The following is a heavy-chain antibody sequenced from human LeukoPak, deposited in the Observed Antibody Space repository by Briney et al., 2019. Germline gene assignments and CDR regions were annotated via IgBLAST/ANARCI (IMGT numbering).Heavy chain of an antibody. J-gene: IGHJ3*02. Sequence: RASLRLSCAASGFTFSSYSMNWVRQAPGKGLEWVASISCPSSYIYHADSVKGRFTISRDNAKNSLYLQMRSLRAEDTAVYYCAREAYYYDSSGYVHDAFDIWGQGTVVTV. CDR2: ISCPSSYI. V-gene: IGHV3-21*01. CDR1: GFTFSSYS. D-gene: IGHD3-22*01. CDR3: AREAYYYDSSGYVHDAFDI.